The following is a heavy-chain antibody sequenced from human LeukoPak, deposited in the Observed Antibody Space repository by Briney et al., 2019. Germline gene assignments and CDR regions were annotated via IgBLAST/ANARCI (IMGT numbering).Heavy chain of an antibody. J-gene: IGHJ3*02. CDR1: GGSFSGYY. CDR3: ARGEPTPADDAFDI. Sequence: SETLSLTCAVYGGSFSGYYWSWIRQPPGKGLEWIGEINHSGSTNYNPSLKSRVTISVDTSKNQFSLKLSSVAAADTAVYYCARGEPTPADDAFDIWGQGTMVTVSS. CDR2: INHSGST. V-gene: IGHV4-34*01.